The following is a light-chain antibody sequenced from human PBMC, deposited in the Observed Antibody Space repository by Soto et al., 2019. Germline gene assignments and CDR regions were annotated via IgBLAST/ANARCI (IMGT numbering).Light chain of an antibody. CDR1: SSDVGRYDY. CDR2: DVT. V-gene: IGLV2-11*01. J-gene: IGLJ1*01. CDR3: CSYAGIYSYV. Sequence: QSALTQPRSVSGSPGQSVTIACTGTSSDVGRYDYVSWYQQHPGEAPKLVVYDVTKRPSGVPDRFSGSKSGNTASLTISGLQAEDEADYYCCSYAGIYSYVFGTGTKLTVL.